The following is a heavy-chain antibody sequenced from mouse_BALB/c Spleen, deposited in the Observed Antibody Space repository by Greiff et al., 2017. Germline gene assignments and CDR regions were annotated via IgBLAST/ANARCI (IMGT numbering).Heavy chain of an antibody. CDR2: INSNGGST. Sequence: DVKLVESGGGLVQPGGSLKLSCAASGFTFSSYGMSWVRQTPDKRLELVATINSNGGSTYYPDSVKGRFTISRDNAKNTLYLQMSSLKSEDTAMYYCARGILRSPCAMDYWGQGTSVTVSS. CDR1: GFTFSSYG. D-gene: IGHD1-1*01. J-gene: IGHJ4*01. V-gene: IGHV5-6-3*01. CDR3: ARGILRSPCAMDY.